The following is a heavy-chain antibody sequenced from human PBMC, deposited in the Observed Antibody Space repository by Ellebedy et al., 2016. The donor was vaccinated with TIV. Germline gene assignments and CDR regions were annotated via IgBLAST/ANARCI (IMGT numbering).Heavy chain of an antibody. Sequence: SETLSLTCIVSGGSISRYYWSWIRQPPGRGLEWIGNIYYTGTTNYNPSLQSRVPKTLDSSKTQFPLRLTSVTAAATAVYYCARIGGVSFGERPIDYWGQGTLVTVSS. D-gene: IGHD3-10*01. V-gene: IGHV4-59*01. CDR3: ARIGGVSFGERPIDY. J-gene: IGHJ4*02. CDR2: IYYTGTT. CDR1: GGSISRYY.